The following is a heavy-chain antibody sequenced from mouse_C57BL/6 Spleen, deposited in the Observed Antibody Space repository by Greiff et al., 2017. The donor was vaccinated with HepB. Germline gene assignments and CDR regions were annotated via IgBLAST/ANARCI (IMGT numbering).Heavy chain of an antibody. CDR1: GFNIKDYY. Sequence: EVQLVESGAELVKPGASVKLSCTASGFNIKDYYMHWVKQRTEQGLEWIGRIDPEDGETKYAPRFQSKATITADTSSNTAYLQLSSLTAEDTTVYYCARYGYGFDYWGQGTTLPVSS. CDR3: ARYGYGFDY. CDR2: IDPEDGET. J-gene: IGHJ2*01. D-gene: IGHD2-2*01. V-gene: IGHV14-2*01.